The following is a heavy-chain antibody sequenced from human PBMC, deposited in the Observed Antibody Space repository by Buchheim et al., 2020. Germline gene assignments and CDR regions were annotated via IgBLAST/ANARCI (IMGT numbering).Heavy chain of an antibody. CDR1: GFTLSSYW. D-gene: IGHD3-22*01. J-gene: IGHJ3*02. CDR2: ISDDRRTI. Sequence: EVQLVESGGDLVQPGGSLRFSCAASGFTLSSYWMHWVRQAPGKGLVWVSLISDDRRTITYADSVKGRFTISRDNAKTTPHRQMNSLRAEDTAVYYCARVKNYYDSSGYMGWSFDIWGQGT. CDR3: ARVKNYYDSSGYMGWSFDI. V-gene: IGHV3-74*01.